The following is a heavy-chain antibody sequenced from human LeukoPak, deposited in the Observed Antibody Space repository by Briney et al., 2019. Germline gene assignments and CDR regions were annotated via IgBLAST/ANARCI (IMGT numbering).Heavy chain of an antibody. CDR2: IYSGGST. CDR3: ARDRAGIGGYYYYGLDV. CDR1: GFTVSSNY. J-gene: IGHJ6*02. V-gene: IGHV3-66*01. D-gene: IGHD1-1*01. Sequence: GGSLRLSCAASGFTVSSNYMSWVRQAPGNGLEWVSVIYSGGSTYYADSVKGRFTISRDNSKNTLYLQMNSLRAEDTAVYYCARDRAGIGGYYYYGLDVWGQGTTVTVSS.